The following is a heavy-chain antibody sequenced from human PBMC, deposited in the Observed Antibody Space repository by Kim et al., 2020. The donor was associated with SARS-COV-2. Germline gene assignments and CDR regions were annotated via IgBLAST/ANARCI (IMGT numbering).Heavy chain of an antibody. Sequence: GGSLRLSCAASGFSFSDHAMSWVRQAPGKGPEWVSVIRATSTVIYYADSVKGRFTVSRDNSKNALYLQMNSLRAEDTAIFYCARTMGFSSGRYYFDFWGRGTLVTVSS. D-gene: IGHD3-10*01. V-gene: IGHV3-23*01. CDR3: ARTMGFSSGRYYFDF. J-gene: IGHJ4*02. CDR2: IRATSTVI. CDR1: GFSFSDHA.